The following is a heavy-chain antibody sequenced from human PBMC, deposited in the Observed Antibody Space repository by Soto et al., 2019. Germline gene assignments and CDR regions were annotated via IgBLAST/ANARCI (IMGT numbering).Heavy chain of an antibody. CDR1: GYTFSTYG. CDR2: IGADNGDT. J-gene: IGHJ5*02. D-gene: IGHD1-26*01. Sequence: QVQLVQSGAEVKKPGASVKVSCKASGYTFSTYGFSWVRQAPGQGLEWMGWIGADNGDTNYAQNFQGRVTMTTDTSTTTSYRELRSLTSYDTAVYFCARDGKEAEGLDPWGQGTLVTVSS. CDR3: ARDGKEAEGLDP. V-gene: IGHV1-18*01.